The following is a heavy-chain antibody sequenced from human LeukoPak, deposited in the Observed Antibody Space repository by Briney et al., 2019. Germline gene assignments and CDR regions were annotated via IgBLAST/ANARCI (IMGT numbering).Heavy chain of an antibody. J-gene: IGHJ6*03. CDR1: GGSISSNSYY. V-gene: IGHV4-39*01. CDR2: ISYSGST. Sequence: SETLSLTCTVSGGSISSNSYYWGWIRQPPGKGLEWIGSISYSGSTYYNPSLKSRVTISVDTSKNQFSLKLDSVTAADTAAYYCASIWFGELLGTHYYYYYMDVWGKGTTVSV. CDR3: ASIWFGELLGTHYYYYYMDV. D-gene: IGHD3-10*01.